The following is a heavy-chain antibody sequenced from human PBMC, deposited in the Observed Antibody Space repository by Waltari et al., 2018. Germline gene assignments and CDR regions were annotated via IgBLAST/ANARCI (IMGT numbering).Heavy chain of an antibody. CDR1: GGTFSSYA. CDR3: ARDVLRPYYDFWSGSSYYGMDV. V-gene: IGHV1-69*10. D-gene: IGHD3-3*01. CDR2: IIPILGIA. Sequence: QVQLVQSGAEVKKPGSSVKVSCKASGGTFSSYAISWVRQAPGQGLEWMGGIIPILGIANYAQEFQGRVTITAHKSTSTAYMELSSLRSEDTAVYYCARDVLRPYYDFWSGSSYYGMDVWGQGTTVTVSS. J-gene: IGHJ6*02.